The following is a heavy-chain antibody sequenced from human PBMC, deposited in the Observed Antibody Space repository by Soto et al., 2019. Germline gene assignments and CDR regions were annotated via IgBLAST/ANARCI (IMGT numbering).Heavy chain of an antibody. CDR3: AREGGRYCTGGSCQVDY. Sequence: SEPLPLRWSVSGGSIRSSSYCWGWIRQPPGKGLEWIGSIYYSGNTYYTPSLKSRVTISVDTSKNQFSLKLSSVTAADTAVYYCAREGGRYCTGGSCQVDYWGQGTLVTVSS. D-gene: IGHD2-15*01. CDR1: GGSIRSSSYC. J-gene: IGHJ4*02. CDR2: IYYSGNT. V-gene: IGHV4-39*02.